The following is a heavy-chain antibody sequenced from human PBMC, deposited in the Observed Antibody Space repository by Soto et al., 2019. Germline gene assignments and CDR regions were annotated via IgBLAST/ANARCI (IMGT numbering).Heavy chain of an antibody. CDR3: ARAGVGTPYRMAV. V-gene: IGHV1-69*06. CDR2: IIPIFGTA. Sequence: SSVKVSCKASGGTFSSYAISWVRQAPGQGLEWMGGIIPIFGTANYAQKFQGRVTITADKSTSTAYMELRSLRSEDTAVYYWARAGVGTPYRMAVWGPGTKVTVYS. CDR1: GGTFSSYA. D-gene: IGHD2-2*01. J-gene: IGHJ6*02.